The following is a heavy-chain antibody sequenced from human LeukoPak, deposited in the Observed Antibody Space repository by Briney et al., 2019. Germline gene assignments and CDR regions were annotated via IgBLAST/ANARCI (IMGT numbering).Heavy chain of an antibody. CDR3: AEGMEIFDH. V-gene: IGHV6-1*01. J-gene: IGHJ4*02. CDR1: GDSVSRNSAA. D-gene: IGHD2-8*01. Sequence: SQTLSLTCDISGDSVSRNSAAWNWIRQPPSRGLEWLGRTYYRAQWFNDYAASVKGRISINPDTSKNQFSLQLNSVTPEDTAVYYCAEGMEIFDHWGQGTLVTVSS. CDR2: TYYRAQWFN.